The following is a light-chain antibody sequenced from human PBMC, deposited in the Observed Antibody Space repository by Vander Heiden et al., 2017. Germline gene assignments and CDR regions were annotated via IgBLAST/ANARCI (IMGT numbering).Light chain of an antibody. Sequence: SYVLTPPPSVSVAPGQTARITCGGDNIGSKSVHWYQQKPGQAPVLVVHDDNFRPSGIPERVSGSKSGNTATLIINRVEAGDEADYYCQVWDSTSGRVVFGGGTKLTVL. CDR1: NIGSKS. CDR3: QVWDSTSGRVV. J-gene: IGLJ2*01. V-gene: IGLV3-21*02. CDR2: DDN.